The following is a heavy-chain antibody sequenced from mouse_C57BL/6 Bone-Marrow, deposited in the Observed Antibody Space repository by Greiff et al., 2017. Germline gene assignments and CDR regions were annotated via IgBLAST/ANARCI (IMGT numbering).Heavy chain of an antibody. CDR1: GFTFSSYA. CDR2: ISDGGSYT. J-gene: IGHJ3*01. Sequence: DVMLVESGGGLVKPGGSLKLSCAASGFTFSSYAMSWVRQTPEKRLEWVATISDGGSYTYYPDNVKGRFTISRDNAKNNLYLQMSQLKSEDTAMYYCARDEGLRPWYAYWGRGTLVTVSA. CDR3: ARDEGLRPWYAY. V-gene: IGHV5-4*01. D-gene: IGHD2-4*01.